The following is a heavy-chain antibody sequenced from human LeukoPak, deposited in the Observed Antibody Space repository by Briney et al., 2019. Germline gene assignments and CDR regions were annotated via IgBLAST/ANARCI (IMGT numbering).Heavy chain of an antibody. J-gene: IGHJ5*02. CDR2: IWYDGSNK. CDR1: GSTFSSYG. V-gene: IGHV3-33*01. CDR3: ARDPGSSGYWNWFDP. D-gene: IGHD3-22*01. Sequence: PGGSLRLSCAASGSTFSSYGMHWVRQAPGKGLEWVAVIWYDGSNKYYADSVKGRFTISRDNSKNTLYLQMNSLRAEGTAVYYCARDPGSSGYWNWFDPWGQGTLVTVSS.